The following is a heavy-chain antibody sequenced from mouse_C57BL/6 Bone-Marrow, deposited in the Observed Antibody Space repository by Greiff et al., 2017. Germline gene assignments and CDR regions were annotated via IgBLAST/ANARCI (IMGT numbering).Heavy chain of an antibody. Sequence: EVQLQESGPSLVKPSQTLSLSCSVTGDSITSGYWNWIRKFPGNKLEYMGYISSSGSTYYKPSLKSRISITRDTSKNQYYLQLNSVTTEDTATYYSARESYDKSFAYWGQGTLVTVSA. CDR1: GDSITSGY. J-gene: IGHJ3*01. D-gene: IGHD2-3*01. V-gene: IGHV3-8*02. CDR2: ISSSGST. CDR3: ARESYDKSFAY.